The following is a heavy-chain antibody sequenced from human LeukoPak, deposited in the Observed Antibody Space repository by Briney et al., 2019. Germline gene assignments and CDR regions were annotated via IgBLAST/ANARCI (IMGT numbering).Heavy chain of an antibody. V-gene: IGHV1-69*13. CDR3: ARAGGIFGVLTTAHYYGIDV. CDR1: GGTFTNSA. J-gene: IGHJ6*02. Sequence: ASVKVSCKASGGTFTNSAISWVRQAPGQGLEWMGGINPIFRTANYAQQFQDRVTIIADESTSTAYMELSLLKFEDTAVYYCARAGGIFGVLTTAHYYGIDVWGQGTTVTVSS. D-gene: IGHD3-3*01. CDR2: INPIFRTA.